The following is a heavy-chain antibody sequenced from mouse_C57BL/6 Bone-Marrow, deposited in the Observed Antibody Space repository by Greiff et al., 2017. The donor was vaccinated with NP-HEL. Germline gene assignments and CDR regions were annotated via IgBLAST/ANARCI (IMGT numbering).Heavy chain of an antibody. CDR3: TPEEFAY. CDR2: IDPENGDT. CDR1: GFTIKDDY. Sequence: VQLQQSGAELVRPGASVKLSCTASGFTIKDDYMHWVKQRPEQGLEWIGWIDPENGDTEYASKFQGKATITADTSSNTAYLQLSSLTSEDTAVYYCTPEEFAYWGQGTLVTVSA. V-gene: IGHV14-4*01. J-gene: IGHJ3*01.